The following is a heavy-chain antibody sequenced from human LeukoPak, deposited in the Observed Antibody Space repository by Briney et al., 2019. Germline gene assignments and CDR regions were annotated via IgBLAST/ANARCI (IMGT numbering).Heavy chain of an antibody. D-gene: IGHD6-19*01. CDR2: ISSSISII. J-gene: IGHJ4*02. Sequence: GGSLRLSCAASGFTFSTYSMNWVRQAPGKGLEWVSYISSSISIIYYADSVKGRFNISRDNAKNSVYLQMNFLRAGDTAVYYCARLSSGWTPFEYWGQGALVIVSS. CDR3: ARLSSGWTPFEY. V-gene: IGHV3-21*05. CDR1: GFTFSTYS.